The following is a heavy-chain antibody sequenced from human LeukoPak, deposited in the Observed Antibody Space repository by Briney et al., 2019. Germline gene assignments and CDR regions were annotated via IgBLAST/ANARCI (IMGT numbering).Heavy chain of an antibody. CDR3: ARGREYCSSSSCRDAFDI. J-gene: IGHJ3*02. CDR1: GFTLSTYW. D-gene: IGHD2-2*01. Sequence: GGSLRLSCAASGFTLSTYWMSWVRQAPGKGLEWVANIKQDGSEKYYVDSVKGRFTISRDNAKNSLYLQMNSLRAEDTAVYYCARGREYCSSSSCRDAFDIWVRGTMVTVSS. V-gene: IGHV3-7*02. CDR2: IKQDGSEK.